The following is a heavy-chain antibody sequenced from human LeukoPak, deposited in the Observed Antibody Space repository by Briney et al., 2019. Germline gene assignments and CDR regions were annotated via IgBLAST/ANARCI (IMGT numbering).Heavy chain of an antibody. Sequence: SETLSLTCAVYGGSFSGYYWSWIRQPPGKGLEWIGYIYHSGSTYYNPSLKSRVTISVDRSKNQFSLKLSSVTAADTAVYYCARGALEPSGINWFDPWGQGTLVTVSS. J-gene: IGHJ5*02. D-gene: IGHD1-26*01. V-gene: IGHV4-34*01. CDR1: GGSFSGYY. CDR2: IYHSGST. CDR3: ARGALEPSGINWFDP.